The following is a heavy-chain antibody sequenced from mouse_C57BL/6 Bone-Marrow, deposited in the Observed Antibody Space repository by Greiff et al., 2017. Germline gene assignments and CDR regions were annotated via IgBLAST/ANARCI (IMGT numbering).Heavy chain of an antibody. CDR2: IYPGSGST. CDR3: ASPLDGYYGYFDV. V-gene: IGHV1-55*01. CDR1: GYTFTSYW. D-gene: IGHD2-3*01. J-gene: IGHJ1*03. Sequence: VQLQQPGAELVKPGASVKMSCKASGYTFTSYWITWVKQRPGQGLEWIGDIYPGSGSTNYNEKFKSKATLTVDTSSSTAYMQRSSLTSEDSAVYYCASPLDGYYGYFDVWGTGTTVTVSS.